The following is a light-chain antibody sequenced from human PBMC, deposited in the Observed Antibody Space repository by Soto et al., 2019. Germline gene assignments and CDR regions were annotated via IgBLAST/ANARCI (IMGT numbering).Light chain of an antibody. CDR3: QQYGRSPYT. V-gene: IGKV3-20*01. CDR1: QSVSSGY. CDR2: DAA. J-gene: IGKJ2*01. Sequence: EIVLTQSPGTLSLSPGERATLSCRASQSVSSGYIAWYQQKPGQAPRILIHDAANRAIGIPDRFSGSGSGTDVTLTISRLEPEDFAVYYCQQYGRSPYTFGQGTKLEIK.